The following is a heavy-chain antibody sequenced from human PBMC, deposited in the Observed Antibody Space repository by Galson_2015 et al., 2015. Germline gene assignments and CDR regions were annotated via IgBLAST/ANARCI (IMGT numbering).Heavy chain of an antibody. CDR1: GGSVSSYY. V-gene: IGHV4-59*08. D-gene: IGHD5-24*01. CDR3: ARLEIGSAYSGTANYYFAF. J-gene: IGHJ4*02. CDR2: IYYSGST. Sequence: ETLSLTCSVSGGSVSSYYWSWIRQPPGKGLEWIGYIYYSGSTSYNPSLKSRVTISVDTSNKEFSLKLRSVTAADTAVYYCARLEIGSAYSGTANYYFAFWGQGALVTVSS.